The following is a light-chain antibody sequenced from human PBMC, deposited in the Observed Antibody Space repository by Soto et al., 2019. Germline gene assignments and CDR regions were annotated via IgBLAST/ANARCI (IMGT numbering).Light chain of an antibody. J-gene: IGKJ4*01. CDR3: QQSSRMPP. CDR2: HAS. V-gene: IGKV1-39*01. Sequence: DIQLTQSPSSLSASVGDRVTITCRSSQNINTYLNWYQQRPGEPPKLLIYHASSLKSGVPSRFSGSASGTAFTLTISSLQPEDVGTYYCQQSSRMPPFGGGTKLDIK. CDR1: QNINTY.